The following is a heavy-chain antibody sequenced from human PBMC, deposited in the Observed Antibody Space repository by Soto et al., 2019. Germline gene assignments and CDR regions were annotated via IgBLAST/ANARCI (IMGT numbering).Heavy chain of an antibody. J-gene: IGHJ3*02. CDR3: ARGFSIGILGAFDI. CDR2: INHSGST. D-gene: IGHD1-20*01. CDR1: GGSFSGYY. Sequence: SETLSLTCAVYGGSFSGYYWSWIRQPPGKGLEWIGEINHSGSTNYNPSLKSRVTISVDTSKNQFSLKLSSVTAADTAVYYCARGFSIGILGAFDIWGQGTRVTVSS. V-gene: IGHV4-34*01.